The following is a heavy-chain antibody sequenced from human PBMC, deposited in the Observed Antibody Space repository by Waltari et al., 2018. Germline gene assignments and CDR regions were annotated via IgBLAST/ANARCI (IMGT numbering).Heavy chain of an antibody. Sequence: EVQLVESGGGWVQPGGSLRLSCAAPGFTFDSYEMNRVRQAPGKGLEWVSYISSSGNTIYYADSVKGRFTISRDNAKNSLYLQMNSVRAEDTAVYYCARYYGDYLDAFDIWGQGTMVTVSS. CDR2: ISSSGNTI. V-gene: IGHV3-48*03. J-gene: IGHJ3*02. CDR1: GFTFDSYE. D-gene: IGHD4-17*01. CDR3: ARYYGDYLDAFDI.